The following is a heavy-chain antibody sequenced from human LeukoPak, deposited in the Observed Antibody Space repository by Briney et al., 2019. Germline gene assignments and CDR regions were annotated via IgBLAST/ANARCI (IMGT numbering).Heavy chain of an antibody. V-gene: IGHV3-7*01. CDR1: GMRFGSYW. D-gene: IGHD4-17*01. CDR3: AREYDYGVSRADY. J-gene: IGHJ4*02. CDR2: IKQDGSEK. Sequence: GGSLRLSCPASGMRFGSYWMSWVRQAPGRGLEWVAHIKQDGSEKHFVDSVEGRFTISRDNAANSLFLQMNSLRAEDTAVYYCAREYDYGVSRADYWGQGTLVTVSS.